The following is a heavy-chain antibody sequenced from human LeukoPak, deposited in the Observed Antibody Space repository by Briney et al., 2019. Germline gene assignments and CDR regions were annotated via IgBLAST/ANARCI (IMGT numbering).Heavy chain of an antibody. CDR2: IYTSGST. J-gene: IGHJ6*03. CDR3: ARGPYYFDSSAYQIYYYYMDV. V-gene: IGHV4-61*02. D-gene: IGHD3-22*01. CDR1: GGSISSGSYY. Sequence: SETVSLTCTVSGGSISSGSYYWSWLRQPAGKGLEWIGRIYTSGSTNYNPSLKSRVTISVATSKNQFSLKLSSVTAADTAVYYCARGPYYFDSSAYQIYYYYMDVWGKGTTVTISS.